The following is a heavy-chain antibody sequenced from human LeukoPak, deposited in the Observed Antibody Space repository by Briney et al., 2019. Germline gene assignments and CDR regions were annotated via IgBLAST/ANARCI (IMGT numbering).Heavy chain of an antibody. CDR3: ARDRYFDSSYGMDV. CDR1: GFTFSNYG. Sequence: PGRSLRLSCAASGFTFSNYGMHWVRQAPGKGREWVGHIGYDGNKKYYPDSLKGRFTISRDNSKNTLYLQMNSLRAEDTAVYCCARDRYFDSSYGMDVWGKGTTVTVSS. D-gene: IGHD3-9*01. V-gene: IGHV3-33*01. CDR2: IGYDGNKK. J-gene: IGHJ6*04.